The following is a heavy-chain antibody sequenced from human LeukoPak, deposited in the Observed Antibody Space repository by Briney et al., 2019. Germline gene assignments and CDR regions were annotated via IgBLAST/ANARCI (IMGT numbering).Heavy chain of an antibody. CDR1: GGSISSYY. CDR2: IYTSGST. V-gene: IGHV4-4*07. J-gene: IGHJ4*02. Sequence: SETLSLTCTVSGGSISSYYWSWIRQPAGKGLEWIGRIYTSGSTNYNPSLKSRVTISVDKSKNQFSLKLSSVTAADTAVYYCARSSSSGHYYYFDYWGQGTLVTVSS. D-gene: IGHD3-22*01. CDR3: ARSSSSGHYYYFDY.